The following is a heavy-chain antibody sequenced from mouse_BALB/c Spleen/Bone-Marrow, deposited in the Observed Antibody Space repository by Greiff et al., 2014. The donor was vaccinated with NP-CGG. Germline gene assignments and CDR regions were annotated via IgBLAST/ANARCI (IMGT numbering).Heavy chain of an antibody. CDR2: IRNKANGYTT. V-gene: IGHV7-3*02. CDR1: GFTFTDNY. CDR3: ARDSDWFAY. J-gene: IGHJ3*01. Sequence: DVMLVESGGGLVQPGGSLRLSCAISGFTFTDNYMSWVRQPPGKALEWLGFIRNKANGYTTEYSASVKGRFTISRDNSQSILYLQMNTLRAEDSATYYCARDSDWFAYWGQGTLVTVSA.